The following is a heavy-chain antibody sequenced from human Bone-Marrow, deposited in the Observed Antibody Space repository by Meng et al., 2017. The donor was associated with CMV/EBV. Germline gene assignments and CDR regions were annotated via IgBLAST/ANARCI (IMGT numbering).Heavy chain of an antibody. CDR1: GLIFSDSV. CDR2: IRTGANYYAA. Sequence: GGSLRLSCAASGLIFSDSVIHWVRHASGKGLEWIGRIRTGANYYAAEYAGSMRGRFIISRDDSQKTAYLQMNSLETEDTAVYYCTSPNDEHSYGSGSNWGRGTLVTVSS. CDR3: TSPNDEHSYGSGSN. V-gene: IGHV3-73*01. J-gene: IGHJ4*02. D-gene: IGHD3-10*01.